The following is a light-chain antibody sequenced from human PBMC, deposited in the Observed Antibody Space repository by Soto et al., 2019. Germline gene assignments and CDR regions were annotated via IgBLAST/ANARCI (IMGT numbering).Light chain of an antibody. V-gene: IGKV1-5*03. CDR3: QPYESFPQT. CDR2: KAS. Sequence: DIQMTQSPSTLSASVGDRVTITCRASQSINNWLAWYQQKPGKAPKLFIFKASTLESGVPSRFSGSGSGTEFTLSISSLQPDDFATYYCQPYESFPQTFGQGTKVEIK. CDR1: QSINNW. J-gene: IGKJ1*01.